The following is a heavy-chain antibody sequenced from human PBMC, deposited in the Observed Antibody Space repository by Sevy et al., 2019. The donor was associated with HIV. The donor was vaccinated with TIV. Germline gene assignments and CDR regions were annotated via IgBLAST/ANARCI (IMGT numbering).Heavy chain of an antibody. CDR1: GGSFSGYY. CDR2: INHSGST. Sequence: SETLFLTCAVYGGSFSGYYWNWIRQSPGKGLEWIGEINHSGSTHYNPSLKSRVTISVDTSKNQFSLGLNSVTAADTAVYYCARAPPVVVVPGAPSWFDPWGQGTLVTVSS. CDR3: ARAPPVVVVPGAPSWFDP. J-gene: IGHJ5*02. V-gene: IGHV4-34*01. D-gene: IGHD2-2*01.